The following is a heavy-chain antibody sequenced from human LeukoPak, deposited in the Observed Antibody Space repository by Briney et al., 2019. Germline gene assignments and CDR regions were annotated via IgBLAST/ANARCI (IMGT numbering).Heavy chain of an antibody. CDR2: ISWNSGSI. J-gene: IGHJ4*02. Sequence: GGSLRLSCAASGLTFDDYAMHWVRQAPGKGLEWVSGISWNSGSIGYADSVKGRFTISRDNAKNSLYLQMSSLRAEDTALYFCAQGGYDYWGQGTLVTVSS. CDR1: GLTFDDYA. CDR3: AQGGYDY. V-gene: IGHV3-9*01. D-gene: IGHD3-16*01.